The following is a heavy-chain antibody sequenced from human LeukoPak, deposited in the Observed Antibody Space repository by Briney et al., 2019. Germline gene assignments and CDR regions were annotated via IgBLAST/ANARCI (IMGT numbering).Heavy chain of an antibody. CDR2: IYPGDSDT. CDR1: GYSFTSYW. J-gene: IGHJ6*03. CDR3: ARSALKSRDYYYYYMDV. V-gene: IGHV5-51*01. Sequence: GESLQISCKGSGYSFTSYWIGWVRQMPGKGLEWMGIIYPGDSDTRYSPSFQGQVTISADKSISTAYLQWSTLKASDTAMYYCARSALKSRDYYYYYMDVWGKGTTVTVSS.